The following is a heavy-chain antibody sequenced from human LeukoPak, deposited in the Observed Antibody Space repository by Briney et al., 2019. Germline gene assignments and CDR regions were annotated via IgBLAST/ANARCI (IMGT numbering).Heavy chain of an antibody. D-gene: IGHD3-16*01. CDR1: GFTFGIYE. CDR3: AKGGDLITYFDY. CDR2: ISGSGGTP. J-gene: IGHJ4*02. Sequence: PGGSLRLSCAASGFTFGIYEMNWVRQPPGKGLEWVSTISGSGGTPHYADSVKGRFTISRDNSKNTLHLQMNSLRAEDTAVYYCAKGGDLITYFDYWGQGTLVTVSS. V-gene: IGHV3-23*01.